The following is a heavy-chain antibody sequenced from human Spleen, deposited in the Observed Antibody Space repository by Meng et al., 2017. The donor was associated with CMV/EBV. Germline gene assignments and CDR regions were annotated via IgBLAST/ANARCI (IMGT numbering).Heavy chain of an antibody. J-gene: IGHJ3*02. Sequence: ASVKVSCKASGYTFTGYYMHWVRHAPGQGPEWMGWINPNSGGTNYAQKFQGRVTMTRDTSISTAYMELSRLRSDDTAVYYCARAVPAALTVGAFDIWGQGTRVTVSS. CDR3: ARAVPAALTVGAFDI. D-gene: IGHD2-2*01. CDR1: GYTFTGYY. CDR2: INPNSGGT. V-gene: IGHV1-2*02.